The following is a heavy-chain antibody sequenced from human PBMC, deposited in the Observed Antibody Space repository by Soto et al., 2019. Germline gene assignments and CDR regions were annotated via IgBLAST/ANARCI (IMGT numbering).Heavy chain of an antibody. V-gene: IGHV4-30-4*01. J-gene: IGHJ5*01. CDR3: ARGRYCLTGRCFPNWFDS. CDR1: GDSISTVDYF. D-gene: IGHD2-15*01. Sequence: TLSLTCFVSGDSISTVDYFWAWIRQPPGQALEYIGYIYKSATTYYNPSFESRVAISLDTSKSQFSLNVTSVTAADTAVYFCARGRYCLTGRCFPNWFDSWGQGTLVTVSS. CDR2: IYKSATT.